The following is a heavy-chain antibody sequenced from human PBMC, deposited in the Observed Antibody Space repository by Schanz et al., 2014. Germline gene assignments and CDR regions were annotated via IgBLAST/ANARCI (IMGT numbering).Heavy chain of an antibody. V-gene: IGHV3-11*06. Sequence: QVQLVQSGAEVKKPGASVKVSCTASGFNFSDYYMSWIRQAPGKGLEWVSYISGTTTYTNYADSVKGRFTIARDNSKNTLYLQMNTLRAEDAAVYYCARDRGYCSGGSCLAFDYWGQGTLVTVSS. D-gene: IGHD2-15*01. J-gene: IGHJ4*02. CDR1: GFNFSDYY. CDR2: ISGTTTYT. CDR3: ARDRGYCSGGSCLAFDY.